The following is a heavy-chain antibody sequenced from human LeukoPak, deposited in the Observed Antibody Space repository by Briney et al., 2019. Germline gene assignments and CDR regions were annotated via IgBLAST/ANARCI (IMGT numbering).Heavy chain of an antibody. D-gene: IGHD5-18*01. CDR2: IYYSGRT. J-gene: IGHJ4*02. CDR3: TTDQEVDTAISFDY. Sequence: SETLSLTCTVSGGSISSYYWSWIRQPPGKGLEWIGYIYYSGRTNYNPSLKSRVTISVDTSKNQFSLKLSSVTAADTAVYYCTTDQEVDTAISFDYWGQGTLVTVSS. V-gene: IGHV4-59*01. CDR1: GGSISSYY.